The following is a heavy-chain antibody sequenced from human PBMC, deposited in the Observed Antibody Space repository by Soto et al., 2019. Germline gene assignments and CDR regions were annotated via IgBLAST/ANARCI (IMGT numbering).Heavy chain of an antibody. J-gene: IGHJ3*02. CDR1: GGTFSSYA. V-gene: IGHV1-69*06. CDR2: IIANFGTA. D-gene: IGHD3-9*01. CDR3: ARDYDILTGYPIDAFDI. Sequence: VASVKVSCKASGGTFSSYAISWVRQAPGQGLEWMGWIIANFGTANYAQKLQGRVTMTADKSTSTAYMELRSLRSDDTAVYYCARDYDILTGYPIDAFDIWGQGTMVTVSS.